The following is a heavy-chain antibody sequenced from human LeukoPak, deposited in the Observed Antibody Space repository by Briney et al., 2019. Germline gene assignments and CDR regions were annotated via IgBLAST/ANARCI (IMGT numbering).Heavy chain of an antibody. CDR1: GGTFSSYA. D-gene: IGHD2-2*01. CDR3: AREGPIVVVPAAIDHPYYMDV. J-gene: IGHJ6*03. V-gene: IGHV1-69*05. Sequence: ASVKVSCKASGGTFSSYAISWVRQAPGQGLEWMGGIIPIFGTANYAQKFQGRVTITTDESTSTAYIELSSLRSEDTAVYYCAREGPIVVVPAAIDHPYYMDVWGKGTTVTVSS. CDR2: IIPIFGTA.